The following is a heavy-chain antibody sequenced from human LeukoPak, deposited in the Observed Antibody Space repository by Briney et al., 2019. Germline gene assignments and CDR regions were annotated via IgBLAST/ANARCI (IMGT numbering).Heavy chain of an antibody. J-gene: IGHJ3*02. Sequence: GGSLRLSCAASGFTFNSYWMNWVRQAPGKGLEWVANINLDGSEKYYVDSVKGRFTISRDNAKNSLYLQMNSLRAEDTAVYYCARDVRITARPTVVDIWGQGTMVTVSS. V-gene: IGHV3-7*01. CDR3: ARDVRITARPTVVDI. D-gene: IGHD6-6*01. CDR1: GFTFNSYW. CDR2: INLDGSEK.